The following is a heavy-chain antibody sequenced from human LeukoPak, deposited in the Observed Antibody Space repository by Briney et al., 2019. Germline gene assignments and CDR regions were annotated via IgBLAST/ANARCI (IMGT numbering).Heavy chain of an antibody. Sequence: PGRSLRLSCAASGFTFSSYAMHWVRQAPGKGLEWVAVISYDGSNKYYADSVKGRFTISRDNSKNTLYLQMNSLRAEDTAVYYCARSGYSYGYVSHYWGQGTLVTVSS. CDR3: ARSGYSYGYVSHY. CDR2: ISYDGSNK. V-gene: IGHV3-30*04. J-gene: IGHJ4*02. D-gene: IGHD5-18*01. CDR1: GFTFSSYA.